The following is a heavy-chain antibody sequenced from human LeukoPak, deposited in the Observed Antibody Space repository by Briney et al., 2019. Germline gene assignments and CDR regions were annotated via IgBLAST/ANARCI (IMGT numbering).Heavy chain of an antibody. CDR3: ARDHRYAPGAGTHNWFDP. J-gene: IGHJ5*02. CDR2: ISSSSSYT. V-gene: IGHV3-11*05. CDR1: GLTFSDYY. D-gene: IGHD1-26*01. Sequence: GGSLRLSCAASGLTFSDYYMSWVRQAPGKGREWGSYISSSSSYTNYADSVKGRFTISRDNAKNSLYLQMNSLRAEDTAVYYCARDHRYAPGAGTHNWFDPWGQGTLVTVSS.